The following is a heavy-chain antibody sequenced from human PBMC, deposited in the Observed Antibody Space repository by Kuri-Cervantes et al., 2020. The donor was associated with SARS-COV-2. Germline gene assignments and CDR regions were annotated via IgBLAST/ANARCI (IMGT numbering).Heavy chain of an antibody. CDR3: AREVEMATIGPVDYYMDV. V-gene: IGHV4-61*02. CDR1: GGSISSGSYY. D-gene: IGHD5-24*01. J-gene: IGHJ6*03. Sequence: SETLSLTCTVSGGSISSGSYYWSWIRQPAGKELEWNGRIYTSGSTNYNPSLKSRVTISVDTSKNQFSLKLSSVTAADTAVYYCAREVEMATIGPVDYYMDVWGKGTTVTVSS. CDR2: IYTSGST.